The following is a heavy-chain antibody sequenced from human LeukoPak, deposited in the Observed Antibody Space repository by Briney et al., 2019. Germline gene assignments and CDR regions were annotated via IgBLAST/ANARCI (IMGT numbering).Heavy chain of an antibody. CDR2: ITYDGYYK. D-gene: IGHD3-10*01. J-gene: IGHJ4*02. CDR3: ARDLSPVVRASPVGY. CDR1: GXTFTSYG. V-gene: IGHV3-30*03. Sequence: GGSLRLSCAASGXTFTSYGMHWVRQAPGKGLEWVALITYDGYYKYYSDSVKGRFTISSDTSKNTLYLQMNSLRAEDTAVYYCARDLSPVVRASPVGYWGQGTLVTVSS.